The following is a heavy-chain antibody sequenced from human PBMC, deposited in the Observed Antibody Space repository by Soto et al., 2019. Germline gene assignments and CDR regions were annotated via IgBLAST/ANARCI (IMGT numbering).Heavy chain of an antibody. J-gene: IGHJ3*02. Sequence: QVQLVQSGAEVKKPGASVKVSCKASGYSFTTYYIHWVRQAPGQGLEWMGWIIPNSGGANYAQKFRGRVTMTRDTSISIAYLDVSRLNYDDTAIYYCVRGGTYHCFDIWGQGTLVTVSS. V-gene: IGHV1-2*02. CDR1: GYSFTTYY. CDR2: IIPNSGGA. D-gene: IGHD2-2*01. CDR3: VRGGTYHCFDI.